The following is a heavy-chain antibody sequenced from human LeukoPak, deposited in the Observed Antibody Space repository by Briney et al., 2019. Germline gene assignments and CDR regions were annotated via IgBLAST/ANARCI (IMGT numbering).Heavy chain of an antibody. CDR3: ARDFYGGKGPHYYYMDV. CDR2: IYTSGST. Sequence: SETRSLTCTVSGGSISSGSYYWSWIRQPAGKGLEWIGRIYTSGSTNYNPSLKSRVTISVDTSKNQFSLKLSSVTAADTAVYYCARDFYGGKGPHYYYMDVWGKGTTVTVSS. V-gene: IGHV4-61*02. D-gene: IGHD4-23*01. CDR1: GGSISSGSYY. J-gene: IGHJ6*03.